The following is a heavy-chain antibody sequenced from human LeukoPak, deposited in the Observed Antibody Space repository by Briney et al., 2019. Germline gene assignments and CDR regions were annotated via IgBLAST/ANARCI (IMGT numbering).Heavy chain of an antibody. Sequence: GGSLRLSCAASGFTFSSYWMSWVRQAPGKGLEWVSSISDSGGYTFYADSVKGRFTISRDNSKNTVYLQMNSLRAEDTAVYYCAKGGSYRSQPYFDYWGQGTPVTVSS. CDR3: AKGGSYRSQPYFDY. V-gene: IGHV3-23*01. D-gene: IGHD3-16*02. CDR2: ISDSGGYT. J-gene: IGHJ4*02. CDR1: GFTFSSYW.